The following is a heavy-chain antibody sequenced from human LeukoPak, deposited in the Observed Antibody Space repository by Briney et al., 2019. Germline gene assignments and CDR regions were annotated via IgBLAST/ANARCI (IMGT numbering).Heavy chain of an antibody. CDR2: IYSGGST. V-gene: IGHV3-53*01. CDR1: GFTVSSNY. J-gene: IGHJ4*01. D-gene: IGHD3-10*01. CDR3: ARASLSLDYFDY. Sequence: GGSLRLSCAASGFTVSSNYMSWVRQAPGKGLEWVSVIYSGGSTYYADSVEGRFTISRDNSKNTLYLQMNSLTAEDTAVYYCARASLSLDYFDYWGQGTLVTVSS.